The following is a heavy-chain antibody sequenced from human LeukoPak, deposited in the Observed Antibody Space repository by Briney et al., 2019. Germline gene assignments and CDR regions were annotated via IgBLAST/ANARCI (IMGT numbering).Heavy chain of an antibody. CDR3: AKTYGDSEGPDAFDI. CDR2: ISGSGGST. V-gene: IGHV3-23*01. Sequence: GGSLRLSCAASGFTFSSYAMSWVRQAPGKGLEWVSAISGSGGSTYYADSVKGRFTISRDNSRNTLYLQMNSLRAEDTAVYYCAKTYGDSEGPDAFDIWGQGTMVTVSS. J-gene: IGHJ3*02. CDR1: GFTFSSYA. D-gene: IGHD4-17*01.